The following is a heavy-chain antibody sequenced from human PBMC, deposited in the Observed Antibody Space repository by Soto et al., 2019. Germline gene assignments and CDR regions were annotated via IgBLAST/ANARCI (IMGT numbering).Heavy chain of an antibody. CDR1: GGTFSSYA. CDR3: ARSGPRTNWFGP. Sequence: SVKVSCKASGGTFSSYAISWVRQAPGQGLEWMGGIIPIFGTANYAQKFQGRVTITADESTSTAYMELSSLRSEDTAVYYCARSGPRTNWFGPWGQGTLVTVSS. J-gene: IGHJ5*02. CDR2: IIPIFGTA. V-gene: IGHV1-69*13. D-gene: IGHD3-10*01.